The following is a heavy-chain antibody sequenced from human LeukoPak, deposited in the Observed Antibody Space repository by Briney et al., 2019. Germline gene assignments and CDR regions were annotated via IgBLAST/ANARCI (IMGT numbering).Heavy chain of an antibody. CDR3: AELGITMIGGV. D-gene: IGHD3-10*02. Sequence: GGSLRLSCAASGFTFSTYWMHWVRQAPGKGLVWVSRINSDGSSTSYADSVKGRFTISRDNAKNTLYLQMNSLRAEDTAVYYCAELGITMIGGVWGKGTTVTISS. V-gene: IGHV3-74*01. J-gene: IGHJ6*04. CDR2: INSDGSST. CDR1: GFTFSTYW.